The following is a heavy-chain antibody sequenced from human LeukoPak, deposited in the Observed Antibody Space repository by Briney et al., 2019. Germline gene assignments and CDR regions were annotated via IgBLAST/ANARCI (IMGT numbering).Heavy chain of an antibody. Sequence: TGGSLRLSCAASGFTFSSYWMSWVRQVPGKGLEWVANIKQDGSEKYYVDSVKGRFTISRDNAKNSLYLQMNSLRAEDTALYYCAKDADLVPPGYCSGGSCDDAFDIWGQGTMVTVSS. V-gene: IGHV3-7*03. J-gene: IGHJ3*02. CDR2: IKQDGSEK. CDR1: GFTFSSYW. D-gene: IGHD2-15*01. CDR3: AKDADLVPPGYCSGGSCDDAFDI.